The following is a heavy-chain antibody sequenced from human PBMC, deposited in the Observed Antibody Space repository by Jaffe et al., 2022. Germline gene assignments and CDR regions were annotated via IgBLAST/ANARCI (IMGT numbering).Heavy chain of an antibody. CDR3: ARSPTDIVVVPAAINLLFTSYGFDP. V-gene: IGHV4-30-2*01. CDR2: IYHSGST. J-gene: IGHJ5*02. CDR1: GGSISSGGYS. Sequence: QLQLQESGSGLVKPSQTLSLTCAVSGGSISSGGYSWSWIRQPPGKGLEWIGYIYHSGSTYYNPSLKSRVTISVDRSKNQFSLKLSSVTAADTAVYYCARSPTDIVVVPAAINLLFTSYGFDPWGQGTLVTVSS. D-gene: IGHD2-2*01.